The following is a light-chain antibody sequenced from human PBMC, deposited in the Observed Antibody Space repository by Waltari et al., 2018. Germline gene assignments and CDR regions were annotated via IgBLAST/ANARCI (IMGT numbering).Light chain of an antibody. J-gene: IGLJ3*02. CDR1: SSDIGNYNF. Sequence: QSALTQPAPVSGSPGQSITVSCTGTSSDIGNYNFVSWYQHHPGKAPQLMIYEVSNRPSGVSNRFSGSKSGNTASLTIAGLQAEDEADYYCSSYTSSSTWVFGGGTKLTVL. V-gene: IGLV2-14*01. CDR2: EVS. CDR3: SSYTSSSTWV.